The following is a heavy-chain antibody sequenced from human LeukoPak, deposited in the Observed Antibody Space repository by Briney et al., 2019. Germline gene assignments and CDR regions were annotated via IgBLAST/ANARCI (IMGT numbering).Heavy chain of an antibody. Sequence: TGGSLRLSCAASGFTFSTYWMHWVRQAPGKVLVWVSRIKSDGSTNYADSVKGRYTISRDNAKNTVSLQMNSLRPEDTGVYYCARAPSEIGGYYPEYFRHWGQGTLVTVSS. V-gene: IGHV3-74*01. D-gene: IGHD3-22*01. CDR3: ARAPSEIGGYYPEYFRH. CDR2: IKSDGST. J-gene: IGHJ1*01. CDR1: GFTFSTYW.